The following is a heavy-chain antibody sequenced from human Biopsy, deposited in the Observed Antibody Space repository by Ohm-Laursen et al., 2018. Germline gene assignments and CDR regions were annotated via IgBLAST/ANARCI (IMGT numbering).Heavy chain of an antibody. CDR3: VAYPSSGFFENNEDCAMDD. Sequence: GASVKVSCKASGGAFTNYAINWVRQAPGHGLEWMGGIITISETAGYAERFQGRVTITADVTTTTAYMDLSDLRSEDTAEYYCVAYPSSGFFENNEDCAMDDWGQGTTVIVSS. J-gene: IGHJ6*02. CDR1: GGAFTNYA. D-gene: IGHD6-19*01. CDR2: IITISETA. V-gene: IGHV1-69*13.